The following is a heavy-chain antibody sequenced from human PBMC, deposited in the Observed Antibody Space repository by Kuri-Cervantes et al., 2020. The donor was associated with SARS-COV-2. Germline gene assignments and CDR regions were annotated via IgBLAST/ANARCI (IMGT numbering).Heavy chain of an antibody. V-gene: IGHV3-23*01. CDR1: GFTFSSYA. CDR3: AKGGPMVRGEIRNNWFDP. Sequence: GESLKISCAASGFTFSSYAMSWVRQAPGKGLGWVSLITGSGDNTYYADSVRGRFTVSRDNSRNTLYLQMNSLRTEDTAVYYCAKGGPMVRGEIRNNWFDPWGQGNLVNVSS. J-gene: IGHJ5*02. CDR2: ITGSGDNT. D-gene: IGHD3-10*01.